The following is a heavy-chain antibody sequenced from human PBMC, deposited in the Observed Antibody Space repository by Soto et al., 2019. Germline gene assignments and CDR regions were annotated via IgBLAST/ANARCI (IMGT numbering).Heavy chain of an antibody. J-gene: IGHJ3*02. CDR1: GGTFSSYA. Sequence: QVQLVQSGAEVKKPGSSVKVSCKASGGTFSSYAISWVRQAPGQGLEWMGGIIPIFGTANYAQEFQGRVTITADESTGTAYMELSSLRSEDTAVYYCARDRVPDHDAFDIWGQGTMVAVSS. D-gene: IGHD1-1*01. CDR2: IIPIFGTA. V-gene: IGHV1-69*12. CDR3: ARDRVPDHDAFDI.